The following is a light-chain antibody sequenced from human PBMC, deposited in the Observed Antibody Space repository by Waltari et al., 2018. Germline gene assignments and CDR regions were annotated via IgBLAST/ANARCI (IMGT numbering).Light chain of an antibody. CDR2: GAS. V-gene: IGKV3-20*01. CDR1: QEVSRF. J-gene: IGKJ1*01. CDR3: QKEDLLPAT. Sequence: EIVLTQSPGTLSLFPGERGTLSCRASQEVSRFLAWYQQKPGQAPRLLIYGASARATGIPDRFSGSWSGTDFSLTISRLEPEDFAVYYCQKEDLLPATFGQGTKVEIK.